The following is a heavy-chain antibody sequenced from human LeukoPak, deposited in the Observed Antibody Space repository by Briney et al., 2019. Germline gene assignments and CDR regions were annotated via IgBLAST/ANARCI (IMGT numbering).Heavy chain of an antibody. J-gene: IGHJ6*03. CDR3: ARDELEGSTSSYYYYYYMDV. CDR1: GFTFSDYY. D-gene: IGHD3-3*01. V-gene: IGHV3-11*04. CDR2: ISGGGSTI. Sequence: GGSLRLSCAASGFTFSDYYMSWIRQAPGKGLEWISYISGGGSTIYYADSVKGRFTISRDNAKNTLYLQMNSLRTEDTAVYYCARDELEGSTSSYYYYYYMDVWGKGTTVTISS.